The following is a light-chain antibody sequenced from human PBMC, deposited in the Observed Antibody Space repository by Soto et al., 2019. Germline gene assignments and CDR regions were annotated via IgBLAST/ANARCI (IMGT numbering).Light chain of an antibody. CDR1: SSDIGYYNY. CDR2: EVS. V-gene: IGLV2-14*01. CDR3: SSYIRSRDVL. J-gene: IGLJ3*02. Sequence: QSALAQPASVSGFPGQSSTISCSGTSSDIGYYNYVSWYQQHPGKAPRLVLYEVSNRPSGISNRFYGSNSGNTASLTISVLQAEDEGDYYWSSYIRSRDVLFGGGTK.